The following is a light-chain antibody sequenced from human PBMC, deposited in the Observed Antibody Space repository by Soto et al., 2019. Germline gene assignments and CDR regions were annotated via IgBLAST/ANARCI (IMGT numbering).Light chain of an antibody. CDR2: GTS. CDR3: QQYDSWPPLFT. Sequence: EIIMTQSPATLSVSPGERATLSCRASQSVSSNLAWYRQRPGQAPRLLIYGTSTRATGIPDRFSGSGSGTEFTLTISSLQSEDFAVYYCQQYDSWPPLFTFGLGTKVDLK. J-gene: IGKJ3*01. V-gene: IGKV3-15*01. CDR1: QSVSSN.